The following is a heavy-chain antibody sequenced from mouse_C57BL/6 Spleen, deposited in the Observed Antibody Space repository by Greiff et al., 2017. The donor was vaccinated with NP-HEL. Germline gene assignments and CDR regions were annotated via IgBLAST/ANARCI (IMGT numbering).Heavy chain of an antibody. D-gene: IGHD2-4*01. CDR2: IYPGSGST. V-gene: IGHV1-55*01. CDR1: GYTFTSYW. CDR3: AKRGRDYEGFAY. Sequence: QVQLQQPGAELVKPGASVKMSCKASGYTFTSYWITWVKQRPGQGLEWIGDIYPGSGSTNYNEKFKSKATLTVDTSSSTAYMQLSSLTSEDSAVYYCAKRGRDYEGFAYWGQGTLVTVSA. J-gene: IGHJ3*01.